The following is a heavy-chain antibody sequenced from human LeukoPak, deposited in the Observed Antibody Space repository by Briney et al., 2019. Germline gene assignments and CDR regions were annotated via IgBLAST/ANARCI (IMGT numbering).Heavy chain of an antibody. J-gene: IGHJ6*03. Sequence: MPSETLSLTCTVSGGSISSYYWSWIRQPAGKGLEWIGRIYTSGSTNYNPSLKSPVTMSVDTPKNQFSLKLSSVTAADTAVYYCGRAWYSSGWYVHYYYYMDVWGKGTTVTVSS. CDR1: GGSISSYY. D-gene: IGHD6-19*01. V-gene: IGHV4-4*07. CDR2: IYTSGST. CDR3: GRAWYSSGWYVHYYYYMDV.